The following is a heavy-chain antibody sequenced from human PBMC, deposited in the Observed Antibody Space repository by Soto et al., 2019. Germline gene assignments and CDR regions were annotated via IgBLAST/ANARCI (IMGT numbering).Heavy chain of an antibody. V-gene: IGHV1-3*01. J-gene: IGHJ6*02. D-gene: IGHD3-3*01. Sequence: ASVKVSCKASGYIFTSCALHWVRQAPGHRLEWMGWISADNDNTRYSQKFQGRVAITSDTSTSTAYMELSSLRSEDTAVYYCARSSIAFGVVISRYYYYYGMDVWGQGTTVTVSS. CDR2: ISADNDNT. CDR3: ARSSIAFGVVISRYYYYYGMDV. CDR1: GYIFTSCA.